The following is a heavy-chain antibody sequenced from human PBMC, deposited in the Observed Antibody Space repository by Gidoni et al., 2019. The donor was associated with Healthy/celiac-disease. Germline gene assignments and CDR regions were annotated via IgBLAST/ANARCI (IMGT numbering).Heavy chain of an antibody. D-gene: IGHD3-3*01. Sequence: QVQLVESGGGVVQPGRSLRLSCAASGFPFSSYGMHWVRQAPGKGLEWVAVIWYDGSNKYYADSVKGRFTISRDNSKNTLYLQMNSLRAEDTAVYYCARSRFLEWLLDYWGQGTLVTVSS. CDR2: IWYDGSNK. CDR3: ARSRFLEWLLDY. J-gene: IGHJ4*02. CDR1: GFPFSSYG. V-gene: IGHV3-33*01.